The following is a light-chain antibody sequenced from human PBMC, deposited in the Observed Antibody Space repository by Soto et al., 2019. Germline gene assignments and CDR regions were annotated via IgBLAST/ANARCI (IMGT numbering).Light chain of an antibody. V-gene: IGLV4-60*02. Sequence: QAVVTQSSSASASLGSSVKLTCTLSSGHSSYIIAWHQQQPGKAPRYLMKLEGSGSYNKGSGVPDRFSGSSSGADRYLTISNLQFEDEADYYCETWDSIVVFGGGTKLTVL. J-gene: IGLJ2*01. CDR3: ETWDSIVV. CDR2: LEGSGSY. CDR1: SGHSSYI.